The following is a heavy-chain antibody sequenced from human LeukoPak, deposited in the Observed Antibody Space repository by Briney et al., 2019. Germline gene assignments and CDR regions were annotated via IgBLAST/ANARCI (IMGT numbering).Heavy chain of an antibody. V-gene: IGHV3-23*01. CDR3: AKDNCSSTSCPIDY. CDR2: ISGSGGST. Sequence: GGSMRLSCAASGFTFSSYAMSWVRQAPGKGMEWVSAISGSGGSTYYADSVKGRFTISRDNSQNTLYLQMNSLRAEDTAVYYCAKDNCSSTSCPIDYWGQGTLVTVSS. J-gene: IGHJ4*02. CDR1: GFTFSSYA. D-gene: IGHD2-2*01.